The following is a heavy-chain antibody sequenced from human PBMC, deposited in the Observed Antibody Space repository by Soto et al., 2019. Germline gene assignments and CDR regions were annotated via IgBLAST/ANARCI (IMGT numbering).Heavy chain of an antibody. CDR3: AKALGIVVVVAAFDI. J-gene: IGHJ3*02. V-gene: IGHV3-30*18. Sequence: PGGSLRLSCAASGFTFSSYGMHWVRQAPGKGLEWVAVISYDGSNKYYADSVKGRFTISRDNSKNTLYLQMNSLRAEDTAVYYCAKALGIVVVVAAFDIWGQGT. CDR1: GFTFSSYG. CDR2: ISYDGSNK. D-gene: IGHD2-15*01.